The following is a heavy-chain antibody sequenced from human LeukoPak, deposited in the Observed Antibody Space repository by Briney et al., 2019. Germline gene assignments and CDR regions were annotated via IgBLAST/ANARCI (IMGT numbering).Heavy chain of an antibody. CDR1: GYTFTGYY. Sequence: ASVKVSCKASGYTFTGYYMHWVRQAPGQGLEWMGRINPNSGGTNYAQKFQGRVTMTRDTSISTAYMELSRLRSDDTAVYYCARGRAMVRGVISNWFDPWGQGTLVTVSS. CDR2: INPNSGGT. J-gene: IGHJ5*02. V-gene: IGHV1-2*06. CDR3: ARGRAMVRGVISNWFDP. D-gene: IGHD3-10*01.